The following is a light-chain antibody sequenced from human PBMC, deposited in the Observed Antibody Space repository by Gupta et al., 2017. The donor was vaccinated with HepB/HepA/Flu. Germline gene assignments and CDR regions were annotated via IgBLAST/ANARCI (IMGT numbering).Light chain of an antibody. CDR3: CSYAGSTLYV. CDR1: SSDVGSYNL. CDR2: EVS. Sequence: QSALTQPASVSGSPGQSITLPCTGTSSDVGSYNLVSWYQQHPGKAPKLMIYEVSKRPSGVSNRFSGSKSGNTASLTISGLQAEDEADYYCCSYAGSTLYVFGTGTKVTVL. J-gene: IGLJ1*01. V-gene: IGLV2-23*02.